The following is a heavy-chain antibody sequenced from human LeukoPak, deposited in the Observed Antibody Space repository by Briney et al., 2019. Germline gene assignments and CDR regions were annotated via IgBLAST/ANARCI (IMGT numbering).Heavy chain of an antibody. CDR3: ARRPINCIITNCYVDY. D-gene: IGHD2-2*01. Sequence: ASVKVSCKASGYTFTGYYMHWVRQAPGQGLEWMGWINPNSGGTNYAQKFQGRVTMTRDTSTSTVYMELSSLRSEDTAVYYCARRPINCIITNCYVDYWGQGTLVTVSS. J-gene: IGHJ4*02. V-gene: IGHV1-2*02. CDR2: INPNSGGT. CDR1: GYTFTGYY.